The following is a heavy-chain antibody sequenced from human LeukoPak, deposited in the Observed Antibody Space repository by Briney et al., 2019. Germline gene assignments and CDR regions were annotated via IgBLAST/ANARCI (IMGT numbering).Heavy chain of an antibody. CDR1: NYSISNGYF. J-gene: IGHJ6*03. D-gene: IGHD2-2*01. CDR2: IYHAGYV. V-gene: IGHV4-38-2*02. Sequence: KPSETLSLTCTVSNYSISNGYFWGWIRLPPGKGLEWTGNIYHAGYVYYNPSLRGRVTISLDTSKNQISLTLTSVTAADTAIYYCARSGADIVVVPAAMSYYYYYYMDVWGKGTTVTVSS. CDR3: ARSGADIVVVPAAMSYYYYYYMDV.